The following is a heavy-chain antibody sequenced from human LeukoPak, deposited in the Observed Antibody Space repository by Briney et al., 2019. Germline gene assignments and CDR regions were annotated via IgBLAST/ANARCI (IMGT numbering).Heavy chain of an antibody. CDR1: GFTFSSYW. Sequence: GGSLRLSCAASGFTFSSYWMSWVRQAPGKGLEWVSSISSSSSYIYYADSVKGRFTISRDNAKNSLYLQMNSLRAEDTAVYYCARYCSGGSCYPYWGQGTLVTVSS. D-gene: IGHD2-15*01. CDR2: ISSSSSYI. V-gene: IGHV3-21*01. J-gene: IGHJ4*02. CDR3: ARYCSGGSCYPY.